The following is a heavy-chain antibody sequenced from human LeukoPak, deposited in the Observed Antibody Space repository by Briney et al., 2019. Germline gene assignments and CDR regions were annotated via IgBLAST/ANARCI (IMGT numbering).Heavy chain of an antibody. V-gene: IGHV1-2*02. CDR1: GYTFTGYY. CDR2: INPNSGGT. CDR3: ARGQSRFRRKSFDY. D-gene: IGHD3-3*01. J-gene: IGHJ4*02. Sequence: ASVKVSCKASGYTFTGYYMHWVRQAPGQGLEWMGWINPNSGGTNYAQKFQGRVTMTRDTSISTAYMDLGRPRSDDTAVYYCARGQSRFRRKSFDYWGQGTLVTVSS.